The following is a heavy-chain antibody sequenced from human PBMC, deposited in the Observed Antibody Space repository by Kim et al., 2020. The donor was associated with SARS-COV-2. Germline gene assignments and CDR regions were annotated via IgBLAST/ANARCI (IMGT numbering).Heavy chain of an antibody. J-gene: IGHJ5*02. CDR1: GGSFSGYY. V-gene: IGHV4-34*01. D-gene: IGHD6-19*01. Sequence: SETLSLTCAVYGGSFSGYYWSWIRQPPGKGLEWIGEINHSGSTNYNPSLKSRVTISVDTSKNQFYLKLSSVTAADTAVYYCARGVRRGGSGWYFAHWLDPWGQGTRVTVSS. CDR3: ARGVRRGGSGWYFAHWLDP. CDR2: INHSGST.